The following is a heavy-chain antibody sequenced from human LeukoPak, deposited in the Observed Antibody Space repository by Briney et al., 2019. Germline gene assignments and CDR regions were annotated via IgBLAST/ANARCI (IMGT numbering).Heavy chain of an antibody. CDR1: GASISSYF. D-gene: IGHD6-19*01. V-gene: IGHV4-59*08. CDR2: IYYSGSA. Sequence: SETLSLTCTVSGASISSYFWSWIRQSPGKGLEWIGYIYYSGSATYNPSLKSRVTISVDTSRNQFSLRLTSVTAADTAVYYCARAADWIHSSGWRWGFDPWGQGTLVTVSS. CDR3: ARAADWIHSSGWRWGFDP. J-gene: IGHJ5*02.